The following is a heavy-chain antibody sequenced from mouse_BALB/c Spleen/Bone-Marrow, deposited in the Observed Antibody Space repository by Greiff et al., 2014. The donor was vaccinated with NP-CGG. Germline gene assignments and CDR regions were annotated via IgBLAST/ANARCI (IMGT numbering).Heavy chain of an antibody. Sequence: VQLVESGAELARPGASVKMSCKASGYTFTSCTMHWVKQRPGQGLEWIGYINPSSGYTNYNQKFKDKATLTADKSSSTAYMQLSSLTSEDSAVYYCAYGNYGYAMDYWGQGTSVTVSS. CDR1: GYTFTSCT. J-gene: IGHJ4*01. V-gene: IGHV1-4*01. CDR3: AYGNYGYAMDY. D-gene: IGHD2-10*02. CDR2: INPSSGYT.